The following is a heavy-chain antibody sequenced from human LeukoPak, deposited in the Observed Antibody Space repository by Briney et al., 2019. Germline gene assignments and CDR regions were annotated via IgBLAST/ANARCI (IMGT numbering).Heavy chain of an antibody. CDR3: ARDYCSSTSCYANWFDP. CDR1: GGTFSSYA. Sequence: GASVKVSCKASGGTFSSYAISWVRQAPGQGLEWMGGIIPIFGTANYAQKFQGRVTITADESTSTVYMELSSLRSEDTAVYYCARDYCSSTSCYANWFDPWGQGTLVTVSS. D-gene: IGHD2-2*01. CDR2: IIPIFGTA. J-gene: IGHJ5*02. V-gene: IGHV1-69*13.